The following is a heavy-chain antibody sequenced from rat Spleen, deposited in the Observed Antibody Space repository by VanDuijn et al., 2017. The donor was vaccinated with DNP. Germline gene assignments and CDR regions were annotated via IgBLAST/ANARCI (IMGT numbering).Heavy chain of an antibody. Sequence: VQLKESGPGPVQPSQTLSLTCTVSGFSLTDFNVHWVRQPPGKGLEWMGVMWSGGSTAYNSTLKSRLSISRATSKSQVFLRMNSLQTEDTAIYFCTREREPNNNPYYFDCWGQGVMVTVSS. CDR3: TREREPNNNPYYFDC. V-gene: IGHV2S63*01. J-gene: IGHJ2*01. CDR1: GFSLTDFN. D-gene: IGHD1-10*01. CDR2: MWSGGST.